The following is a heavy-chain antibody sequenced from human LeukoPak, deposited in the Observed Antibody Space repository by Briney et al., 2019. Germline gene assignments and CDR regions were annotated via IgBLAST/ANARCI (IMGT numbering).Heavy chain of an antibody. D-gene: IGHD3-9*01. CDR1: GYTFTSYD. CDR2: MNPNSGNT. CDR3: ARRPSKYYDILTGYYRSEFDY. V-gene: IGHV1-8*01. J-gene: IGHJ4*02. Sequence: ASVKVSCKASGYTFTSYDINWVRQATGQGLEWMGWMNPNSGNTGYAQKFQGRVTMTRNTSISTAYVELSSLRSEDTAVYYCARRPSKYYDILTGYYRSEFDYWGQGTLVTVSS.